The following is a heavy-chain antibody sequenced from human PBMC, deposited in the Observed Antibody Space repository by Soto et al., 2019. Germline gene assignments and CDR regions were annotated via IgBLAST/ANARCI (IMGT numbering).Heavy chain of an antibody. J-gene: IGHJ6*02. CDR3: ARGDWHYYFYTGMDV. Sequence: QVQLQESGPGLVKPSETLSLTCTVSGGPIKNYYWLWLGDPPGAGLEWIGHVYYCGDTAYTLPLTSRFAISVDTSKNRFSLRLTSVTAADTAVYYCARGDWHYYFYTGMDVWGQGTTVIVSS. CDR1: GGPIKNYY. D-gene: IGHD2-21*02. CDR2: VYYCGDT. V-gene: IGHV4-59*01.